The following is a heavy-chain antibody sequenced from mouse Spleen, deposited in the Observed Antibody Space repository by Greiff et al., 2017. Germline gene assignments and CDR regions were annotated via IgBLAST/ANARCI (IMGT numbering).Heavy chain of an antibody. V-gene: IGHV2-6-7*01. J-gene: IGHJ3*01. CDR3: SRDGGAWFAY. CDR2: IWGDGST. Sequence: QVQLQQSGPGLVAPSQSLSITCTVSGFYLTGYGVNWVSQPPGKGLEWLGMIWGDGSTDYNSAIKSRLSSSKDNSKSQVVLKMNSLQTDDTASYYCSRDGGAWFAYWGQGTLVTVSA. CDR1: GFYLTGYG.